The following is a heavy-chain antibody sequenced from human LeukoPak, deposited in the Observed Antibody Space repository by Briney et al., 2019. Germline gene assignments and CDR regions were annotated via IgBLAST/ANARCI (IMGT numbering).Heavy chain of an antibody. CDR1: GFTFGDNA. J-gene: IGHJ6*02. Sequence: PVRSLRLSCTAPGFTFGDNAMNWVRQAPGKGLEWVGLIRSKTYGGTTEYAASVKGRFTISRDDSKSIGYLQMNSLKTEDTALYYCTRAVVANDYFYNGMDVWGQGTTVTVSS. CDR3: TRAVVANDYFYNGMDV. CDR2: IRSKTYGGTT. D-gene: IGHD2-15*01. V-gene: IGHV3-49*04.